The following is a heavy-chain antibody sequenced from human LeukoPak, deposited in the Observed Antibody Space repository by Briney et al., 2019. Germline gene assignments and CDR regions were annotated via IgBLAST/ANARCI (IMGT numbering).Heavy chain of an antibody. CDR2: INHSGST. CDR1: GGSFSGYY. J-gene: IGHJ4*02. V-gene: IGHV4-34*01. D-gene: IGHD3-16*02. Sequence: KTSETLSLTCAVYGGSFSGYYWSWIRQPPGKGLEWIGEINHSGSTNYNPSLKSRVTISVDTSKNQFSLKLSSVTAADTAVYYCARGLYDYVWGSYRYHFDYWGQGTLVTVSS. CDR3: ARGLYDYVWGSYRYHFDY.